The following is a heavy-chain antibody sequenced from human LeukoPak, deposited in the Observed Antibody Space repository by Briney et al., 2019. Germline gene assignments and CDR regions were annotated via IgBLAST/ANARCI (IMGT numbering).Heavy chain of an antibody. CDR1: GFTFSSYG. CDR3: ARVRLGELSTIDY. V-gene: IGHV3-30*03. CDR2: ISYDGSNK. Sequence: TGGSLRLSCAASGFTFSSYGMHWVRQAPGKGLEWVAVISYDGSNKYYADSVKGRFTISRDNAKNSLYLQMNSLRAEDTAVYYYARVRLGELSTIDYWGQGTLVTVSS. D-gene: IGHD3-16*02. J-gene: IGHJ4*02.